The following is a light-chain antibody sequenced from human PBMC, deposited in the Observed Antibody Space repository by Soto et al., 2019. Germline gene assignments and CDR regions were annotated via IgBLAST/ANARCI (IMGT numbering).Light chain of an antibody. CDR2: CAS. V-gene: IGKV4-1*01. Sequence: DIVMTQSPDSLAVSLGERATINCKSSQSGFFNSNNKTYLAWYQQKPGQPPKLLIYCASTRESGVPDRFSGGGSGTDLALKVRSLQAADVAVYYSQPYYNFPPPFGQGTTV. CDR1: QSGFFNSNNKTY. J-gene: IGKJ1*01. CDR3: QPYYNFPPP.